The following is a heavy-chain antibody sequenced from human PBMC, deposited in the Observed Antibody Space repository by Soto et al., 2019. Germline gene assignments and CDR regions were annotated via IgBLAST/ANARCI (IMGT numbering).Heavy chain of an antibody. Sequence: ESGGGVVQPGRSLRLSCAASGFTFSSYGMHWVRQAPGKGLEWVAVIWYDGSNKYYADSVKGRFTISRDNSKNTLYLQMNSLRAEDTAVYYCARDCSGGSCYLDYWGQGTLVTVSS. V-gene: IGHV3-33*01. CDR3: ARDCSGGSCYLDY. J-gene: IGHJ4*02. D-gene: IGHD2-15*01. CDR2: IWYDGSNK. CDR1: GFTFSSYG.